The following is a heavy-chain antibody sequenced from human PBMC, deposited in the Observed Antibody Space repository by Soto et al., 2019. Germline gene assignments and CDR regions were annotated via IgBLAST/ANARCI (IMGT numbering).Heavy chain of an antibody. CDR1: GASIRSYY. CDR2: VYTSDYT. D-gene: IGHD3-10*01. J-gene: IGHJ6*02. V-gene: IGHV4-59*03. CDR3: AGSAGHPWDFFSYTGMDA. Sequence: PSETLSLTCSVSGASIRSYYWHWIRQPPGKGLEWIGYVYTSDYTRYSSSLKSRVTISVDTSKSQFYLRLNSVTAADTAVYYCAGSAGHPWDFFSYTGMDARGQRTTVPVSS.